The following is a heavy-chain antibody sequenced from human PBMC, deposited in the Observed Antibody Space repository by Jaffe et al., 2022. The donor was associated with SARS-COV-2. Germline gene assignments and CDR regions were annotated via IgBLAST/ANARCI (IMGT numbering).Heavy chain of an antibody. V-gene: IGHV3-30-3*01. Sequence: QVQLVESGGGVVQPGRSLRLSCAASGFTFSSYAMHWVRQAPGKGLEWVAVISYDGSNKYYADSVKGRFTISRDNSKNTLYLQMNSLRAEDTAVYYCARDGLYDYGASFDYWGQGTLVTVSS. CDR1: GFTFSSYA. J-gene: IGHJ4*02. CDR2: ISYDGSNK. CDR3: ARDGLYDYGASFDY. D-gene: IGHD4-17*01.